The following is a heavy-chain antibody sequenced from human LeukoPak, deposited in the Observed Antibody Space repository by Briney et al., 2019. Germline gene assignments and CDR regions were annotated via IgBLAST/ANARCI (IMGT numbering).Heavy chain of an antibody. CDR2: FDPEDGET. CDR3: ATGAYGDPDDAFDI. CDR1: GYTLTELS. Sequence: RASVKVSCKVSGYTLTELSMHWVRQAPGKGLEWMGGFDPEDGETIYAQKFQGRVTMTEDTSTDTAYMELSSLRSEDTAVYYCATGAYGDPDDAFDIWGQGTMVTVSS. D-gene: IGHD4-17*01. J-gene: IGHJ3*02. V-gene: IGHV1-24*01.